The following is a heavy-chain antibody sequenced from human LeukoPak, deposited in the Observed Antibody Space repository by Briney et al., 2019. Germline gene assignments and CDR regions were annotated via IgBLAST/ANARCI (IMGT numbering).Heavy chain of an antibody. CDR2: INAGNGNT. V-gene: IGHV1-3*03. J-gene: IGHJ4*02. CDR3: ARESYGSRAPYFDY. CDR1: GYTFTSYA. Sequence: ASVKVSCKASGYTFTSYAMHWVRQAPGQRLEWMGWINAGNGNTKYSQEFQGRVTITRDTSASTAYMELSSLRSEDMAVYYCARESYGSRAPYFDYWGQGTLVTVSS. D-gene: IGHD3-10*01.